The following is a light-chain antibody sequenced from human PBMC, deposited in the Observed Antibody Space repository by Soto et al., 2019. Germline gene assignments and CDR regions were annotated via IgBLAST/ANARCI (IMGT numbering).Light chain of an antibody. CDR3: QQYKNWPL. J-gene: IGKJ5*01. CDR2: GAS. V-gene: IGKV3-15*01. CDR1: HSVNSH. Sequence: PATLSVSPGERVTLSCRTSHSVNSHVAWYQQKPGQAPRLLLYGASTRATGIPVRFSGSGFGTEFTLTISSLQSEDFAVYYCQQYKNWPLFGQGTRLEI.